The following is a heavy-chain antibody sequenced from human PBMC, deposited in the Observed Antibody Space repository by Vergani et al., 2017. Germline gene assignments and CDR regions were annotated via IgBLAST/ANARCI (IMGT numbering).Heavy chain of an antibody. D-gene: IGHD3-16*02. Sequence: QVQLQQWGAGLLKPSETLSLTCAVYGGSFSGYYWSWIRQPPGKGLEWIGEINHSGSTNYNPSLKSRVTISVDTSKNQFSLKLSSVTAADTAVYYFARQHYDYVWGSYRPTVAFDIWGQGTMVTVSS. J-gene: IGHJ3*02. CDR1: GGSFSGYY. V-gene: IGHV4-34*01. CDR3: ARQHYDYVWGSYRPTVAFDI. CDR2: INHSGST.